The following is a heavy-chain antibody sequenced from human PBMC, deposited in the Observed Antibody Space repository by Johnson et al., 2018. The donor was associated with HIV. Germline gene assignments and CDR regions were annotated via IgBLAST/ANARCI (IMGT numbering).Heavy chain of an antibody. V-gene: IGHV3-20*04. J-gene: IGHJ3*02. CDR3: ARATYYYDTSGYLIRPRAFDI. CDR2: INWSGGGT. D-gene: IGHD3-22*01. CDR1: RFTFDEYD. Sequence: MLLVESGGGVVRPGGSLRLSCAASRFTFDEYDVSWVRQVPGKGLEWVSGINWSGGGTTYADSVKGRFTVSSDSAKNSLFLQMNSLRAEDTALYYCARATYYYDTSGYLIRPRAFDIWGQGTVVTVSS.